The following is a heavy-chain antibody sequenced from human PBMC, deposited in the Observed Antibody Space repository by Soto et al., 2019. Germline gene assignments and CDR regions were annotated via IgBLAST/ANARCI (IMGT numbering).Heavy chain of an antibody. Sequence: QITLKESGPTLVKPTQTLTLTCTFSGFSLSTSGVGVGWIRQPPGKALEWLALIYWDDDKRYSPSLKSRLTITKDTSKNQVVLTMTNMDPVDTATYYCAYRGIAVAGTAGSYGMDVWGQGTTVTVSS. CDR3: AYRGIAVAGTAGSYGMDV. CDR1: GFSLSTSGVG. J-gene: IGHJ6*02. V-gene: IGHV2-5*02. CDR2: IYWDDDK. D-gene: IGHD6-19*01.